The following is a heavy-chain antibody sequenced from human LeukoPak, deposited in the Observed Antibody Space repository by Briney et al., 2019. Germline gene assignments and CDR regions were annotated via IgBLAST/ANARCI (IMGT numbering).Heavy chain of an antibody. D-gene: IGHD3-10*02. V-gene: IGHV4-59*01. CDR2: IYYSGST. J-gene: IGHJ6*02. Sequence: SETLSLTCTVSGGSISSYYWSWIRQPPGKGLEWIGYIYYSGSTNYNPSLKSRVTISVDTSKNQFSLKLSSVTAADTAVYYCARGVAVRLFGELSPPYYYYGMDVWGQGTTVTVSS. CDR3: ARGVAVRLFGELSPPYYYYGMDV. CDR1: GGSISSYY.